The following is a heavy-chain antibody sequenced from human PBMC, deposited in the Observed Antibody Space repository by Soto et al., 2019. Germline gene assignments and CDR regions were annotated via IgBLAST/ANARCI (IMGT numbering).Heavy chain of an antibody. CDR2: IIPIFGTA. V-gene: IGHV1-69*13. Sequence: SVKVSCKASGGTFSSYAISWVRQAPGQGLEWMGGIIPIFGTANYAQKFQGRVTITADESTSTAYMELSSLRSEDTAVYYCAGHTDILTGDYPYYYYYYGMDVWGQGTTVTVSS. CDR3: AGHTDILTGDYPYYYYYYGMDV. D-gene: IGHD3-9*01. CDR1: GGTFSSYA. J-gene: IGHJ6*02.